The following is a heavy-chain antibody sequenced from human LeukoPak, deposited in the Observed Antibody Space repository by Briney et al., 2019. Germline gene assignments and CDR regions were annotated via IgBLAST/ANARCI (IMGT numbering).Heavy chain of an antibody. D-gene: IGHD3-10*01. Sequence: SVKVSCKASGGTFSSYAISWVRQAPGQGLEWVGGIIPIFGTANYAQKFQGRVTITADESTSTAYMELSSLRSEDTAVYYCARGYLKWFGELLGNWFDPWGQGTLVTVSS. CDR3: ARGYLKWFGELLGNWFDP. V-gene: IGHV1-69*01. CDR1: GGTFSSYA. J-gene: IGHJ5*02. CDR2: IIPIFGTA.